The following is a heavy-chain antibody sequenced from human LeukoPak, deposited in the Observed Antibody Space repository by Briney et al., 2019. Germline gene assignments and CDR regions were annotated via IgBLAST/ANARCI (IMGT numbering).Heavy chain of an antibody. CDR3: ARVYLDGDYYYYYMDV. CDR2: ISAYNGNT. Sequence: ASVKVSCKASGYTFTSYGISWVRQAPGQGLEWMGWISAYNGNTNYAQKLQGRVTMTTDTSTSTAYMELRSLRSGDTAVYYCARVYLDGDYYYYYMDVWGKGTTVTVSS. CDR1: GYTFTSYG. D-gene: IGHD4-17*01. V-gene: IGHV1-18*01. J-gene: IGHJ6*03.